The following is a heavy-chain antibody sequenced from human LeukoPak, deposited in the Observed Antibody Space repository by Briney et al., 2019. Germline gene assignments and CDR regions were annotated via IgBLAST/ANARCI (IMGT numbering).Heavy chain of an antibody. Sequence: SETLSLTCAVYGGSFSGYYWSWIRQPPGKGLGWIGEINHRGGTNYNPSLKSRVTISVDTSKNQFSLTLRSMTAADTAMYYCARGGRRLSAARRFKPGNWFDPWGQGILVTVSS. V-gene: IGHV4-34*01. CDR3: ARGGRRLSAARRFKPGNWFDP. D-gene: IGHD2-2*01. CDR1: GGSFSGYY. J-gene: IGHJ5*02. CDR2: INHRGGT.